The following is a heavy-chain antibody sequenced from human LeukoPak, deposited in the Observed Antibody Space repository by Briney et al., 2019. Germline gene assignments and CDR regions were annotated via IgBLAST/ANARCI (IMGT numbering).Heavy chain of an antibody. J-gene: IGHJ4*02. CDR3: ARGSFPSDDILTGPFDN. D-gene: IGHD3-9*01. Sequence: ASVKVPCTASGYTFTSYGISWVRQAPGQGLEWMGWISSYNGNTNYAQKLQGRATMTTDTSTSTAYMELRSLRSDDTAVYYCARGSFPSDDILTGPFDNWGQGTLVTVSS. CDR2: ISSYNGNT. CDR1: GYTFTSYG. V-gene: IGHV1-18*01.